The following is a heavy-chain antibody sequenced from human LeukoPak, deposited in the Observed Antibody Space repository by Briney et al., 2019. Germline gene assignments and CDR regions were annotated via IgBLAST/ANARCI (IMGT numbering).Heavy chain of an antibody. Sequence: SETLSLTCSASGGSIRSGNHYWAWIRQPPGKGLEWIGSIYYSGSTYYNPSLKSRVTISVDTSKNQFSLKLSSVTAADTAVYYCARWANYDILTGLYYFDYWGQGTLVTVSS. D-gene: IGHD3-9*01. CDR3: ARWANYDILTGLYYFDY. V-gene: IGHV4-39*07. CDR1: GGSIRSGNHY. CDR2: IYYSGST. J-gene: IGHJ4*02.